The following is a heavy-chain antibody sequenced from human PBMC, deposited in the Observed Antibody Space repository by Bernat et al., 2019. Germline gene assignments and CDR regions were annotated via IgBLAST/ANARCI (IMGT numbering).Heavy chain of an antibody. J-gene: IGHJ6*02. CDR3: ASSSYNYYGSAAYYYYGMDV. V-gene: IGHV1-69*06. Sequence: QVQLVQSGAEVKKPGSSVKVSCKASGGTFSSYAISWVRQAPGQGLEWMGGIIPIFGTANYAQKFQGRVTITADKSTSTAYMELSSLRSVDTAVYYCASSSYNYYGSAAYYYYGMDVWGQGTTVTVSS. CDR1: GGTFSSYA. CDR2: IIPIFGTA. D-gene: IGHD3-10*01.